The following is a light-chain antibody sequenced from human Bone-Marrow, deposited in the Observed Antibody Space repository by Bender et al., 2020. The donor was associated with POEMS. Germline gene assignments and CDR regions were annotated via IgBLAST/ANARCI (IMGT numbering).Light chain of an antibody. V-gene: IGLV1-47*02. CDR3: SSWDDSLSGWV. Sequence: QSVLTQPPSTSGSPGQTVTISCSGGDSNIGSNYVHWYQQVPGKAPKLLVDTNNQRPSGVPARFSGSKSGTSASLAISDIQSEDEGDYYCSSWDDSLSGWVFGGGTKLTVL. CDR2: TNN. CDR1: DSNIGSNY. J-gene: IGLJ3*02.